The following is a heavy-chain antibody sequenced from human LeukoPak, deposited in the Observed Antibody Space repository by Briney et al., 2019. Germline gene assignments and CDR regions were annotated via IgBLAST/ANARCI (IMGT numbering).Heavy chain of an antibody. V-gene: IGHV3-20*04. CDR2: ITRNGATA. D-gene: IGHD6-19*01. CDR1: GFTFDEYG. J-gene: IGHJ5*02. CDR3: ARVPIAVEGNWFAP. Sequence: GGSLRLSCAASGFTFDEYGMTWVRQAPGKGLEWVSGITRNGATAGYAGSVKGRFTISRDNAKNSLYLQMNSLRVEDTALYFCARVPIAVEGNWFAPWGQGPLVTVSS.